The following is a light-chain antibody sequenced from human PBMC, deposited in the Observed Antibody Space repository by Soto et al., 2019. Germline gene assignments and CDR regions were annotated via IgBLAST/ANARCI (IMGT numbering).Light chain of an antibody. Sequence: QSALTQPASVSGSPGQSITISCTGTSSDVGGYNYVSWCQQHPGKAPKLMISEVSNRPSGVSNRFSGSKSGNTASLTISGLQPEDEADYYCSSYTSSSTVVFGGGTKLTVL. J-gene: IGLJ2*01. CDR1: SSDVGGYNY. V-gene: IGLV2-14*01. CDR3: SSYTSSSTVV. CDR2: EVS.